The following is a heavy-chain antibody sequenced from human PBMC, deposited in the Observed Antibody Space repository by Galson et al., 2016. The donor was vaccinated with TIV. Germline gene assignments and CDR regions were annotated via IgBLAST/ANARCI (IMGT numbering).Heavy chain of an antibody. D-gene: IGHD2-15*01. J-gene: IGHJ6*02. V-gene: IGHV3-66*02. Sequence: SLRLSCAASGLSVKINYMTWVRQAPGKGLEWVSLISDGGKTYYPVSVRGRFTISRDNSKNTLYLQMNSLRLEDTAVYYCARDRVVDATYYYYYYGMDVWGQGTRVTVSS. CDR2: ISDGGKT. CDR3: ARDRVVDATYYYYYYGMDV. CDR1: GLSVKINY.